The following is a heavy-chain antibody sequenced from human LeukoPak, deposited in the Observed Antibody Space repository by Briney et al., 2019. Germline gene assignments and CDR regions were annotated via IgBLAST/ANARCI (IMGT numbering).Heavy chain of an antibody. V-gene: IGHV3-30*02. D-gene: IGHD6-19*01. J-gene: IGHJ5*02. Sequence: VGSLRLSCAASGFTFSSYGMHWVRQAPGKGLEWVAFIRYDGSNKYYADSVKGRFTISRDNSKNTLYLQMNSLRAEDTAVYYCAKISSSGWYRGWFDPWGQGTLVTVSS. CDR1: GFTFSSYG. CDR2: IRYDGSNK. CDR3: AKISSSGWYRGWFDP.